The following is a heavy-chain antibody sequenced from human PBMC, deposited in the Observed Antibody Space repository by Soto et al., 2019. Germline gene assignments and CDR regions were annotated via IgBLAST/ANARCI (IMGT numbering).Heavy chain of an antibody. V-gene: IGHV1-69*12. Sequence: QVQLVQSGAEVKKPGSSVKVSCKASGGTFSSYAISWVRQAPGQGLEWMGGIIPIFGTANYAQKFQGRVTITADESTRTAYMGLSSLSCEDTAVYYCARGHGRSSGQSGNWFDPWGQGTLVTVSS. CDR3: ARGHGRSSGQSGNWFDP. J-gene: IGHJ5*02. CDR2: IIPIFGTA. D-gene: IGHD6-6*01. CDR1: GGTFSSYA.